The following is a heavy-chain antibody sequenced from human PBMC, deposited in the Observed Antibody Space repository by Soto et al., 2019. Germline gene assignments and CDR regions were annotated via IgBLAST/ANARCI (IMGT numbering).Heavy chain of an antibody. D-gene: IGHD2-15*01. V-gene: IGHV1-2*04. Sequence: EASVKVSCKASGYTFTGYYMHWVRQAPGQGLEWMGWINPNSGGTNYAQKFQGWVTMTRDTSISTAYMELSRLRSDDTAVYYCAREEVGCSGGSCYSSRYAFDIWGQGTMVTVSS. J-gene: IGHJ3*02. CDR2: INPNSGGT. CDR1: GYTFTGYY. CDR3: AREEVGCSGGSCYSSRYAFDI.